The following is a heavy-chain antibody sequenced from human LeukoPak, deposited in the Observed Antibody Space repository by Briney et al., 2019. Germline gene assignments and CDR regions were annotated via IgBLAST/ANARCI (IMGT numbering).Heavy chain of an antibody. J-gene: IGHJ4*02. D-gene: IGHD3-10*01. CDR1: GFTFSSYA. CDR3: AREGYYGSGSPPSLYFDY. V-gene: IGHV3-30-3*01. Sequence: AGRPLRLSCAASGFTFSSYAMHWVRQAPGKGLEWVAVISYDGSNKYYADSVKGRFTISRDNSRSTLYLQMNSLRPEDTAIYYCAREGYYGSGSPPSLYFDYWGQGTLVTVSS. CDR2: ISYDGSNK.